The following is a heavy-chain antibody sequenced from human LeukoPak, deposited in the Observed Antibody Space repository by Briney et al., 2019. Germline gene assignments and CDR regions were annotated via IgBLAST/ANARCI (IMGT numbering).Heavy chain of an antibody. Sequence: PGGSLRLSCAASGFTFSNAWMSWVRQAPGKGLEWVANIKQDGSEKYYVDSVKGRFTISRDNAKNSLYLQMNSLRAEDTAVYYCASSGWYGHFDYWGQGTLVTVSS. CDR1: GFTFSNAW. D-gene: IGHD6-19*01. CDR2: IKQDGSEK. CDR3: ASSGWYGHFDY. V-gene: IGHV3-7*01. J-gene: IGHJ4*02.